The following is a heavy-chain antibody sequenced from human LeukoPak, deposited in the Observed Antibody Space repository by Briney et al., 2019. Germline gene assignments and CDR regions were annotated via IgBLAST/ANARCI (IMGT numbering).Heavy chain of an antibody. D-gene: IGHD2-15*01. CDR2: INHSGST. Sequence: PTETLSLTCAVYGGSFSGYYWSWIRQPPGKGLEWIGEINHSGSTNYNPSLKSRVTISVDTSKNQFSLKLSSVTAADTAVYYCARGRRIAATRLIAAFDIWGQGTMVTVSS. J-gene: IGHJ3*02. V-gene: IGHV4-34*01. CDR1: GGSFSGYY. CDR3: ARGRRIAATRLIAAFDI.